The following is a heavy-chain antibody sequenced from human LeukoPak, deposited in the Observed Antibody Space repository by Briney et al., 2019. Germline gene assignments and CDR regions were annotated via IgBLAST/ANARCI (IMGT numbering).Heavy chain of an antibody. V-gene: IGHV4-59*08. J-gene: IGHJ3*02. CDR1: GGSISSYY. D-gene: IGHD3-3*01. CDR2: IYYSGST. CDR3: ARRSALSWGAFTI. Sequence: PSETLSLTCTVSGGSISSYYWSWIRQPPGKGLEWIGYIYYSGSTDYNPSLKSRVTISVDTSKNQFSLKLSSVTAADTAVYYCARRSALSWGAFTIWGQGTMVTVSS.